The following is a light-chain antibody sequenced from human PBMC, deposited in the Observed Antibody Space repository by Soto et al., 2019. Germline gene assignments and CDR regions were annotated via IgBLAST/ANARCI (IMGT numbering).Light chain of an antibody. Sequence: QSALTQPASVSGSPGQSITISCTGTSSDVGGYNYVSWYQHHPGKAPKLMIYDVSNRPSGVSNRFSGSKSGNTASLTISGLQPEDEADYYCSSYTTSNTRQIVFGTGKKRTVL. CDR3: SSYTTSNTRQIV. CDR1: SSDVGGYNY. J-gene: IGLJ1*01. V-gene: IGLV2-14*03. CDR2: DVS.